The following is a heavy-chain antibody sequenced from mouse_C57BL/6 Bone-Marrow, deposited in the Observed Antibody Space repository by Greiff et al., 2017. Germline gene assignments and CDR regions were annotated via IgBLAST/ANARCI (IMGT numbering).Heavy chain of an antibody. Sequence: QVQLQQSGAELVRPGASVTLSCKASGYTFTDYEMHWVKQTPVHGLEWIGAIDPETGGTAYNQKVKGKAILTADKSSSTAYMELRSLTSEDSAVYSCTRDNGGRGRFAYWGQGTLVTVSA. J-gene: IGHJ3*01. V-gene: IGHV1-15*01. CDR3: TRDNGGRGRFAY. CDR2: IDPETGGT. CDR1: GYTFTDYE. D-gene: IGHD1-1*02.